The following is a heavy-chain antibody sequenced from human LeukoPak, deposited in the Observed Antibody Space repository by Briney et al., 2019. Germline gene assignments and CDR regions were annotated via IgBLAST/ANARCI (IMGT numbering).Heavy chain of an antibody. V-gene: IGHV1-69*01. D-gene: IGHD3-10*01. J-gene: IGHJ4*02. CDR3: ARDLRDLESLLWFGGLDY. CDR1: GGTLSSYA. Sequence: GSSVKVSCKASGGTLSSYAISWVRQAPGQGLEWMGGIIPIFGTANYAQKFQGRVTITADESTSTAYMELSSLRSEDTAVYYCARDLRDLESLLWFGGLDYWGQGTLVTVSS. CDR2: IIPIFGTA.